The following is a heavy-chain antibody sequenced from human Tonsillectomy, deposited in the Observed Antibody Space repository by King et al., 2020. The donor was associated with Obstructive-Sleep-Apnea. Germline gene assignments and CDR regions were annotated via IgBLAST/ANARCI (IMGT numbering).Heavy chain of an antibody. V-gene: IGHV3-21*06. CDR2: ISSNSAYI. CDR1: GFIFSSYS. D-gene: IGHD2-21*01. J-gene: IGHJ5*02. Sequence: VQLVQSGGGLVKPGGSLRLSCAASGFIFSSYSMNWVRQAPGKGLEWVSSISSNSAYIYYADSVKGRFTISRDNAKNSLYLQMNSLRAEDTAVYYCARDLLPGNSIRWFDPWGQGTLVTVSS. CDR3: ARDLLPGNSIRWFDP.